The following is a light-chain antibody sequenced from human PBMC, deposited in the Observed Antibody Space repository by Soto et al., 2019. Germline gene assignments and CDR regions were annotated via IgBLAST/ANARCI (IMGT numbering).Light chain of an antibody. CDR3: HQYGTSPRT. J-gene: IGKJ1*01. CDR1: QRVTNSY. Sequence: EIVWSQSPDTLSLSPGERATLSCRASQRVTNSYLAWYQQKPGQAPRLLIFGASSRATGIPDRFSGSGSGTDFTLTIRSLEPEDFALYFCHQYGTSPRTFGPGTKVEF. CDR2: GAS. V-gene: IGKV3-20*01.